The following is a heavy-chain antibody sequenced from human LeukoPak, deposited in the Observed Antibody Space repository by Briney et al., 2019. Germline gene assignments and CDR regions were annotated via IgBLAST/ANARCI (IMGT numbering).Heavy chain of an antibody. CDR3: ARHKYSSGWPPEGAFDI. Sequence: SETLSLTYTVSGSSISSGVYYWSWIRQPAGKGLEWIGRIHTRGTTNYNPSLKSRVTISVDTSKNQFSLKLSSVTAADTAVYYCARHKYSSGWPPEGAFDIWGQGTMVTVSS. CDR2: IHTRGTT. V-gene: IGHV4-61*02. J-gene: IGHJ3*02. CDR1: GSSISSGVYY. D-gene: IGHD6-19*01.